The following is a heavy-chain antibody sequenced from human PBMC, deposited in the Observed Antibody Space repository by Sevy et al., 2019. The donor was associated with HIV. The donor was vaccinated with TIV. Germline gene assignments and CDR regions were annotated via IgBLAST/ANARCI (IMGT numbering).Heavy chain of an antibody. CDR2: IRYDGSNK. J-gene: IGHJ4*02. V-gene: IGHV3-30*02. CDR3: AKDIVVVPAAHYYDY. D-gene: IGHD2-2*01. CDR1: GFTFSSYG. Sequence: GGSLRLSCAASGFTFSSYGMHWVRQAPGKGLEWVAFIRYDGSNKYYADSVKGRFTISRDNSKNTLYLQMNSLRAEDTAVYYCAKDIVVVPAAHYYDYWGQGTLVTVSS.